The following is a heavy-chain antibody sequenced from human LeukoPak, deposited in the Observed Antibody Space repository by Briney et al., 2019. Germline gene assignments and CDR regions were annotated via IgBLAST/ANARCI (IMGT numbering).Heavy chain of an antibody. Sequence: ASVKVSCKASGYTFTSYGISWVRQAPGQGLEWMGWISAYNGNTNYAQRLQGRVTMTTDTSTSTAYMELRSLRSDDTALYYCARRLRYYDSGGYFDYWGQGTLVTVSS. J-gene: IGHJ4*02. V-gene: IGHV1-18*01. D-gene: IGHD3-22*01. CDR3: ARRLRYYDSGGYFDY. CDR1: GYTFTSYG. CDR2: ISAYNGNT.